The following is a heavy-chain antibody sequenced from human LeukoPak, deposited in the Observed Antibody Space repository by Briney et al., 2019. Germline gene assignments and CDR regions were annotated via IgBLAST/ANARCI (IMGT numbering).Heavy chain of an antibody. J-gene: IGHJ4*02. V-gene: IGHV1-24*01. CDR2: FDPEDGET. Sequence: ASVKVSCKVSGYTLTELSMHWVRQAPGKGLEWMGGFDPEDGETIYAQKFQGRATMTEDTSTDTAYMEPSSLRSEDTAVYYCATYLLAAAGDAEYWGQGTLVTVSS. CDR1: GYTLTELS. CDR3: ATYLLAAAGDAEY. D-gene: IGHD6-13*01.